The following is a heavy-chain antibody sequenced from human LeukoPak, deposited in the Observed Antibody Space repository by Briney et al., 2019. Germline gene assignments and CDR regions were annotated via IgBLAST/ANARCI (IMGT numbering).Heavy chain of an antibody. D-gene: IGHD2-2*01. CDR2: LYYSGTT. V-gene: IGHV4-28*01. CDR3: ATHYCSTTSCYVDY. CDR1: GYSISSNNW. J-gene: IGHJ4*01. Sequence: TSDTLSLTCAVSGYSISSNNWWGWIRQPPGEGREWGGYLYYSGTTYYNPSLKRRGTMSIDNYKNQSSLKVRCRTAVDKSLYYCATHYCSTTSCYVDYWGQGTMVTVSS.